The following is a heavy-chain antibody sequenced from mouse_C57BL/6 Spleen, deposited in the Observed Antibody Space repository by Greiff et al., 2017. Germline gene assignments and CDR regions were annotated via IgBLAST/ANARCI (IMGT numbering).Heavy chain of an antibody. CDR3: ARRGGSGSYFDY. D-gene: IGHD3-2*02. V-gene: IGHV1-81*01. Sequence: VKLQESGAELARPGASVKLSCKASGYTFTSYGISWVKQRTGQGLEWIGEIYPRSGNTYYNEKFKGKATLTADKSSSTAYMELRSLTSEDSAVYFCARRGGSGSYFDYWGQGTTLTVSS. J-gene: IGHJ2*01. CDR1: GYTFTSYG. CDR2: IYPRSGNT.